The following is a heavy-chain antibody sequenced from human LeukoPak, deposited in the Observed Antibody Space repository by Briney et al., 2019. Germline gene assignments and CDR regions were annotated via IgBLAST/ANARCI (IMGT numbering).Heavy chain of an antibody. CDR2: IKHDGTT. CDR1: GASFSGYF. D-gene: IGHD4-17*01. CDR3: ARGPDYYGDYISWFPDAFHI. J-gene: IGHJ3*02. V-gene: IGHV4-34*01. Sequence: SETLSLTCAVSGASFSGYFWNWIRQSPEKGLEWIGEIKHDGTTNYNPSLTSRVTMSIDKATNQFHLKVTSLTAADTAVYYCARGPDYYGDYISWFPDAFHIWGQGTLVSVSS.